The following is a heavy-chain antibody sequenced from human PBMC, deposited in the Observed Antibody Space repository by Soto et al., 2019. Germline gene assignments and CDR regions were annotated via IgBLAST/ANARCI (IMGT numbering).Heavy chain of an antibody. CDR1: GFTFSSYA. J-gene: IGHJ5*02. D-gene: IGHD6-13*01. V-gene: IGHV3-30-3*01. CDR3: AKDLDSSWNWFDP. CDR2: ISYDGSNK. Sequence: PGGSLRLSCAASGFTFSSYAMHWVRQAPGKGLEWVAVISYDGSNKYYADSVKGRFTISRDNSKNTLYLQMNSLRAEDTAVYYCAKDLDSSWNWFDPWGQGTLVTVSS.